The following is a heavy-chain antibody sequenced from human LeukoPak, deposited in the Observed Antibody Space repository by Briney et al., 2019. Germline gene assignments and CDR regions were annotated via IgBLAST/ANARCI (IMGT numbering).Heavy chain of an antibody. CDR2: INHSGST. CDR3: ARGPWTPRIAARQYFDY. Sequence: SETLSLTCAVYGGPFNGYYWSWIRQPPGKGLEWIGEINHSGSTNYNPSLKSRVTISVDTSKNQFSLKLSPVTAADTAVYYCARGPWTPRIAARQYFDYWGQGTLVTVSS. J-gene: IGHJ4*02. CDR1: GGPFNGYY. V-gene: IGHV4-34*01. D-gene: IGHD6-6*01.